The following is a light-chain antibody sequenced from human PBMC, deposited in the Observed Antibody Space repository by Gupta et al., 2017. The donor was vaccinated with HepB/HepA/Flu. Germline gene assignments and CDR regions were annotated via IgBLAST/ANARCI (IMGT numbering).Light chain of an antibody. V-gene: IGKV3-15*01. CDR3: QQDNNWPLT. Sequence: EIVMTQSPATLSVSPGERATLSCRASQSVSSNLAWYQQKPGQAPRLLIYGASTRATGIPARFSGSGSGTEFTLTINSLQSEDFAVYYCQQDNNWPLTFGGGTKVEIK. CDR1: QSVSSN. CDR2: GAS. J-gene: IGKJ4*01.